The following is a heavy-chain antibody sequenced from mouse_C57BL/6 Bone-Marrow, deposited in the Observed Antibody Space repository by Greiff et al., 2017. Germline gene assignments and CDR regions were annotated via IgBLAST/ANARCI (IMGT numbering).Heavy chain of an antibody. J-gene: IGHJ4*01. D-gene: IGHD1-1*01. CDR1: GYTFTSYW. V-gene: IGHV1-55*01. CDR3: ARTTEYYYYAMDY. Sequence: VQLQQPGAELVKPGASVKMSCKASGYTFTSYWITWVKQRPGQGLEWIGDIYPGSGSTNYNEKFKSKATLTVDPSSSPAYMQLSSLTSEDSAVYYCARTTEYYYYAMDYWGQGTSGTVSS. CDR2: IYPGSGST.